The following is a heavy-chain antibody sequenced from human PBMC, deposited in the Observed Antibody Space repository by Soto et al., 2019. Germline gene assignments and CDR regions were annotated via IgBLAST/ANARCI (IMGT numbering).Heavy chain of an antibody. CDR1: VYSFTSYW. CDR3: ARHGGPIQLWLNNWFDP. Sequence: GESLKISCQGSVYSFTSYWISWVRQMPGKGLEWMGRIDPSDSYTNYSPSFQGHVTISADKSISTAYLQWSSLKASDTAMCYCARHGGPIQLWLNNWFDPWGQGTLVTVSS. D-gene: IGHD5-18*01. J-gene: IGHJ5*02. V-gene: IGHV5-10-1*01. CDR2: IDPSDSYT.